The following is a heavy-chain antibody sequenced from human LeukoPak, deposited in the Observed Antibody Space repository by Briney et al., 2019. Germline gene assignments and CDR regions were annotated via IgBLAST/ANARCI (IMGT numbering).Heavy chain of an antibody. CDR3: ARSVPRLRFLEWLPVYYFDY. D-gene: IGHD3-3*01. V-gene: IGHV1-69*06. Sequence: GASVKVSCKASGGTFSSYAISWVRQAPGQGLEWMGGIIPIFGTANYAQKFQGRVTITADKSTSTAYMELSSLRSEDTAVCYCARSVPRLRFLEWLPVYYFDYWGQGTLVTVSS. J-gene: IGHJ4*02. CDR1: GGTFSSYA. CDR2: IIPIFGTA.